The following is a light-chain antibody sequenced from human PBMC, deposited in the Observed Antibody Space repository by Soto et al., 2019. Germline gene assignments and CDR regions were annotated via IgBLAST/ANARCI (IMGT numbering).Light chain of an antibody. CDR2: WAS. CDR3: QQYYTTPWT. J-gene: IGKJ1*01. V-gene: IGKV4-1*01. CDR1: QSILFNSNNKNY. Sequence: DIVMTQSPDSLAVSLGERATINCKSSQSILFNSNNKNYLAWYQQKPGQPPKLLIYWASTRESGVPDRFSGSGSGTDFALTLSSLRAEDVAVYYCQQYYTTPWTFGQGTKVEVK.